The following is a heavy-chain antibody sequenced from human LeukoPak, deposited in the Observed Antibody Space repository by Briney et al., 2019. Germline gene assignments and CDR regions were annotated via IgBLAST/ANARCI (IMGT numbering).Heavy chain of an antibody. Sequence: TGRSLRLSCAASGFTFSSYAMSWVRQAPGKGLEWVSAISGSGGSTYYADSVKGRFTISRDNSKNTLYLQMNSLRAEDTAVYYCAKEKGYSSGWYLLLDYWGQGTLVTVSS. J-gene: IGHJ4*02. CDR3: AKEKGYSSGWYLLLDY. V-gene: IGHV3-23*01. CDR2: ISGSGGST. CDR1: GFTFSSYA. D-gene: IGHD6-19*01.